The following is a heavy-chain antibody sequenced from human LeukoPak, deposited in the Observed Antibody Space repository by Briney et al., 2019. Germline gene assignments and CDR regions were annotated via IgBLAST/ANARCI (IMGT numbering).Heavy chain of an antibody. D-gene: IGHD6-19*01. V-gene: IGHV3-72*01. Sequence: PGGSLRLSCAVSGFTFSDQYMDWIRQAPGKGLEWLGRTRNKANSYTTQYAASVKGRFTISRDDSKNSLCLQMNSLKTEDTAVYYCAALRLASSGWHIGDYWGLGTLVTVSS. J-gene: IGHJ4*02. CDR3: AALRLASSGWHIGDY. CDR2: TRNKANSYTT. CDR1: GFTFSDQY.